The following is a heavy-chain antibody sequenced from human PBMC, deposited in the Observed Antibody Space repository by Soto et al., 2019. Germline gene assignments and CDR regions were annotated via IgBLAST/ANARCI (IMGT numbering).Heavy chain of an antibody. CDR3: AYDPGGSFDT. CDR1: GLPFNIYA. D-gene: IGHD5-12*01. V-gene: IGHV3-23*01. J-gene: IGHJ4*01. Sequence: QLLESGGGLAQPGGSLRLSCVASGLPFNIYAMSWVRQTPTKGLEWVSTIGASGENTHFADSVKGRFTISRDNYMNTLILQMNRERGGDKAVYYCAYDPGGSFDTWGHGTLVNVS. CDR2: IGASGENT.